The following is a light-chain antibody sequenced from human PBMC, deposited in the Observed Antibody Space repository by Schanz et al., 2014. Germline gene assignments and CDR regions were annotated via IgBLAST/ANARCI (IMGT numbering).Light chain of an antibody. CDR2: EGT. Sequence: QSALTQPASVSGSPGQSITISCTGTSSDVGSYNLVSWYQQHPGKAPKLMIYEGTKRPSGVSDRFSGSKPANTASLTVSGLQAEDEADYYCSSYAGSTTSWVFGGGTKLTVL. CDR1: SSDVGSYNL. CDR3: SSYAGSTTSWV. J-gene: IGLJ3*02. V-gene: IGLV2-23*01.